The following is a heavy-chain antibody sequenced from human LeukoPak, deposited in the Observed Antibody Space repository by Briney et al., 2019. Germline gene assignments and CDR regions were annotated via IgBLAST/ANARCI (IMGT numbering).Heavy chain of an antibody. V-gene: IGHV3-43*02. CDR1: GFSFYDYA. D-gene: IGHD4-17*01. CDR2: INGHGGRK. J-gene: IGHJ4*02. CDR3: AKAHYGDVTLGS. Sequence: PGGSLRLSCAASGFSFYDYAMHWVRQVPRKALEWVSLINGHGGRKYYADSVKGRFTISRDNSKNSLYLQMNSLRTEDSAFYYCAKAHYGDVTLGSWGQGTLVTVSS.